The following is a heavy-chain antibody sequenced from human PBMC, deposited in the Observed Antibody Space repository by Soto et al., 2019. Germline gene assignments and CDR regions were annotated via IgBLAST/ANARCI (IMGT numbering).Heavy chain of an antibody. CDR2: ISYDGSNK. Sequence: QVQLVESGGGVVQPGRSLRLSCAASGFTFSSYGMHWVRQAPGKGLEWVAVISYDGSNKYYADSVKGRFTISRDNSKNTLYLQMNSLRAEDTAVYYCAEDYWSIAAHPDYWGQGTLVTVSS. CDR1: GFTFSSYG. CDR3: AEDYWSIAAHPDY. D-gene: IGHD6-6*01. V-gene: IGHV3-30*18. J-gene: IGHJ4*02.